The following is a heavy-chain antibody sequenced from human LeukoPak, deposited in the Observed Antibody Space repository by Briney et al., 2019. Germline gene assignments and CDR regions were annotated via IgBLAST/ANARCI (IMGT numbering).Heavy chain of an antibody. V-gene: IGHV3-21*01. CDR2: ISSSSSYI. J-gene: IGHJ4*02. D-gene: IGHD3-10*02. CDR3: ARRKVSGGLLYFDY. Sequence: SGGSLRLSCAASGFTFSSYSMTWVRQAPGKGLEWVSSISSSSSYIYYADSVKGRFTISRDNAKNSLYLQMNSLRAEDTAVYYCARRKVSGGLLYFDYWGQGTLVTVSS. CDR1: GFTFSSYS.